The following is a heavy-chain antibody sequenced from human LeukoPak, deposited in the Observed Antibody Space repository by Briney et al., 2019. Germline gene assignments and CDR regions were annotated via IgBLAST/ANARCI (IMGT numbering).Heavy chain of an antibody. CDR1: GGTFSSYA. D-gene: IGHD3-10*01. V-gene: IGHV1-69*04. CDR2: IIPILGIA. J-gene: IGHJ5*02. Sequence: SVKVSCKASGGTFSSYAISWVRQAPGQGLEWMGRIIPILGIANYAQKFQGRVTITADKSTSTAYMELSSLRSEDTAVYYCARVPNYYGSGSFWFDPWGQGTLVTVSS. CDR3: ARVPNYYGSGSFWFDP.